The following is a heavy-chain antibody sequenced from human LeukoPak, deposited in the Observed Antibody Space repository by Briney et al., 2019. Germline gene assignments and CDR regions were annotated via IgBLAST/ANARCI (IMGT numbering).Heavy chain of an antibody. CDR1: GGSISSYY. D-gene: IGHD6-19*01. J-gene: IGHJ4*02. CDR3: ARLRREGSDWYADDS. Sequence: SETLSVTCTGSGGSISSYYWSWIPQPARQGLEGIGRISISDGTNYNPSLKSRVIMSVDTSKNQSSLKLSSVTAADTAVYYCARLRREGSDWYADDSGGQGPVAPVSA. V-gene: IGHV4-4*07. CDR2: ISISDGT.